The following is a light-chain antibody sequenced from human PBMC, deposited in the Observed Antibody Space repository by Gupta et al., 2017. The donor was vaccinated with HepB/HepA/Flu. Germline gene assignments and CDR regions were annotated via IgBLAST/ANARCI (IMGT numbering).Light chain of an antibody. CDR3: AAWDDSLSGV. CDR1: SSNIGSNY. J-gene: IGLJ2*01. Sequence: QSLLTQPPSASGTPAQRVTISCSGSSSNIGSNYVYWYQQLPGTAPKLLINRNNQRPSGVPDRFSGSKSGTSASLAISGLRSEDEADYYCAAWDDSLSGVFGGGTKLTVL. CDR2: RNN. V-gene: IGLV1-47*01.